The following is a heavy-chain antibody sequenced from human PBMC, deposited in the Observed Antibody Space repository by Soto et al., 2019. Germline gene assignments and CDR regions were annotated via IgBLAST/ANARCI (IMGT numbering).Heavy chain of an antibody. CDR3: ARHYDILTASSI. D-gene: IGHD3-9*01. V-gene: IGHV1-69*01. J-gene: IGHJ1*01. Sequence: QVRLVQSGAEVKKPGSSVKVSCKASGGTFSSYTFTWVRQAPGQGLEWMGGIIPMFGIVNYAQKFQGRVTITADESTSIAYMALSSLSSEDTAIYYCARHYDILTASSIWGQGTLVTVSS. CDR1: GGTFSSYT. CDR2: IIPMFGIV.